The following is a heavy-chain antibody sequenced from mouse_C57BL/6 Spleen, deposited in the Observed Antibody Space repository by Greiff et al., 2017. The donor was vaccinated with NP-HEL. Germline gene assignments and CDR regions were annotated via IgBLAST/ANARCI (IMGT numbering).Heavy chain of an antibody. CDR1: GFTFSSYG. J-gene: IGHJ4*01. V-gene: IGHV5-6*02. D-gene: IGHD1-1*01. CDR3: ARVYYYGSSVYYYAMDY. CDR2: ISSGGSYT. Sequence: DVMLVESGGDLVKPGGSLKLSCAASGFTFSSYGMSWVRQTPDKRLEWVATISSGGSYTYYPDSVKGRFTISRDNAKNTLYLQMSSLKSEDTAMYYCARVYYYGSSVYYYAMDYWGQGTSVTVSS.